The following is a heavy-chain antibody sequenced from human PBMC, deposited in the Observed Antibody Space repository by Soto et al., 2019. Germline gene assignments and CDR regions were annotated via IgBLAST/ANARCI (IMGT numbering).Heavy chain of an antibody. J-gene: IGHJ5*02. Sequence: ASVKVSCKASGYTFTSYDINWVRQATGQGLEWMGWMNPNSGNTGYAQKFQGRATMTRNTSISTAYMELSSLRSEDTAVYYCARGRLGGVQAWFEPLGQGTLVNVSS. CDR1: GYTFTSYD. CDR2: MNPNSGNT. V-gene: IGHV1-8*01. CDR3: ARGRLGGVQAWFEP. D-gene: IGHD3-16*01.